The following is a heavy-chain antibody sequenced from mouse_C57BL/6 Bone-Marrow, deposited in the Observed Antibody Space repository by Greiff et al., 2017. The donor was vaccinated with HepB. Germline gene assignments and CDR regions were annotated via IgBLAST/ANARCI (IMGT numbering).Heavy chain of an antibody. CDR1: GYTFTSYG. CDR2: IYPRSGNT. Sequence: VQLQQSGAELARPGASVKLSCKASGYTFTSYGISWVKQRPGQGLEWIGEIYPRSGNTYYNEKFKGKATLTADKSSSTAYMELRSLTSEDSAVYFCAGGNYGYFDVWGTGTTVTVSS. J-gene: IGHJ1*03. D-gene: IGHD2-1*01. V-gene: IGHV1-81*01. CDR3: AGGNYGYFDV.